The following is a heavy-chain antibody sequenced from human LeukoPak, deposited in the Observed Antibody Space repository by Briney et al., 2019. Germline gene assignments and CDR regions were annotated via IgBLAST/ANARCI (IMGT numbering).Heavy chain of an antibody. CDR2: NSSSSSTI. CDR3: ARELVVLDAFDI. D-gene: IGHD2-15*01. Sequence: GGSLRLSCAASGFTFSSYSMNWVRKAPGKGLVGVSYNSSSSSTIYYADSAKGRFTISRDNAKNSLYLQMNSLRAEDTAVYYCARELVVLDAFDIWGQGTMVTVSS. CDR1: GFTFSSYS. J-gene: IGHJ3*02. V-gene: IGHV3-48*01.